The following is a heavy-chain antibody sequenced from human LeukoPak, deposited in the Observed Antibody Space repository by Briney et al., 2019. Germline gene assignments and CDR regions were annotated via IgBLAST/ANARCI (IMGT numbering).Heavy chain of an antibody. CDR3: ARHGYYVFDY. Sequence: GGSLRLSSAGSGFTFSSHWMGWVRQAPGKGLEWLANIKEDGHEKYYVDSVQGRFTISRDNAKNSPFLQMDSLRAEDTAVYFRARHGYYVFDYWGQGTLVTVSS. CDR1: GFTFSSHW. V-gene: IGHV3-7*01. D-gene: IGHD4-17*01. CDR2: IKEDGHEK. J-gene: IGHJ4*02.